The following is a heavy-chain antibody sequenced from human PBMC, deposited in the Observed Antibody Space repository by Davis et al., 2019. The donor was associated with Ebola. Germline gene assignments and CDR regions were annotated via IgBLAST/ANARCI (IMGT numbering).Heavy chain of an antibody. CDR3: ARLGYYDSSGHPGY. CDR2: INHSGST. V-gene: IGHV4-34*01. Sequence: GSLRLSCAVYGGSFSGYYWSWIRQPPGKGLEWIGEINHSGSTNYNPSLKSRVTISVDTSKNQFSLKLSSVTAADTAVYYCARLGYYDSSGHPGYWGQGTLVTVSS. J-gene: IGHJ4*02. D-gene: IGHD3-22*01. CDR1: GGSFSGYY.